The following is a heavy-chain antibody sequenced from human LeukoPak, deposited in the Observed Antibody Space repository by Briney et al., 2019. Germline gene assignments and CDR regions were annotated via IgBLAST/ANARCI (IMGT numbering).Heavy chain of an antibody. CDR1: GGSFSGYY. J-gene: IGHJ4*02. CDR3: ARGDQWLTRGFDY. Sequence: SETLSLTCAVYGGSFSGYYWSWIRQPPGKGLEWIGEINHSGSTNYNPSLKSRVTISVDTSKNQFSLKLSSVTAADTAVYYCARGDQWLTRGFDYWGQGTLVTVSS. V-gene: IGHV4-34*01. CDR2: INHSGST. D-gene: IGHD6-19*01.